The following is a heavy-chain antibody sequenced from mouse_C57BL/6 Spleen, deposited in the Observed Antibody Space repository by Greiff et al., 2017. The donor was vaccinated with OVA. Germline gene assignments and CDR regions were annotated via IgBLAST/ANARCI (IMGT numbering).Heavy chain of an antibody. V-gene: IGHV1-15*01. J-gene: IGHJ3*01. Sequence: QVQLQQSGAELVRPGASVTLSCKASGYTFTDYEMHWVKQTPVHGLEWIGAIDPETGGTAYNQKFKGKAILTADKSSSTAYMQLSSLTTEDSAIYYCARRGYGSSSWFAYWGQGTLVTVSA. CDR3: ARRGYGSSSWFAY. D-gene: IGHD1-1*01. CDR1: GYTFTDYE. CDR2: IDPETGGT.